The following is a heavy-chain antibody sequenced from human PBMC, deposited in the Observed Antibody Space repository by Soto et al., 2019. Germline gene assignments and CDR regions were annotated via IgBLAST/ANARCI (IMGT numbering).Heavy chain of an antibody. CDR3: AKGGAIVAAGTRGYYYYYGMDV. D-gene: IGHD1-26*01. Sequence: ASVKVSCKASGYTFTGYYVHWVRQAPGQGLEWMGWINPNSGDTYLAQRFQGRVTMNRDTSIGTAYMELRGLTSDDTAEYYCAKGGAIVAAGTRGYYYYYGMDVWGQGTTVTVSS. CDR2: INPNSGDT. V-gene: IGHV1-2*02. J-gene: IGHJ6*02. CDR1: GYTFTGYY.